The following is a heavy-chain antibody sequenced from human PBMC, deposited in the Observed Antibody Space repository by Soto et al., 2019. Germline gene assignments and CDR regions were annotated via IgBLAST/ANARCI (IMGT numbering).Heavy chain of an antibody. V-gene: IGHV4-4*02. Sequence: SETLSLTCAVSGGSISRSNWWSWVRQPPGKGLEWIGEIYHSGSTNYNPSLKSRVTISVDTSKNQFSLKLSSVTAADTAVYYCARGGYYDSSGYRDAFDIWGQGTMVTVSS. CDR2: IYHSGST. D-gene: IGHD3-22*01. CDR3: ARGGYYDSSGYRDAFDI. J-gene: IGHJ3*02. CDR1: GGSISRSNW.